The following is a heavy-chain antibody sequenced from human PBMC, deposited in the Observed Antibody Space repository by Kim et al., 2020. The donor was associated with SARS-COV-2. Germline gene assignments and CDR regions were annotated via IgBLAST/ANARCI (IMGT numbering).Heavy chain of an antibody. CDR1: GFTFDDYT. CDR2: ISWDGGST. V-gene: IGHV3-43*01. D-gene: IGHD4-17*01. Sequence: GGSLRLSCAASGFTFDDYTMHWVRQAPGKGLEWVSLISWDGGSTYYADSVKGRFTISRDNSKNSLYLQMNSLRTEDTALYYCAKDIGGPTVTASYYYYGMDVWGQGTTVTVSS. J-gene: IGHJ6*02. CDR3: AKDIGGPTVTASYYYYGMDV.